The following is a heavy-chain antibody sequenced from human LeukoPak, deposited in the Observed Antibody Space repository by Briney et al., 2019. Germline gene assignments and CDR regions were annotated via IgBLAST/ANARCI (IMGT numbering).Heavy chain of an antibody. V-gene: IGHV3-30-3*01. CDR1: GFSFSYYA. CDR3: ARERLVDYYYYMDV. CDR2: ISYDGSNK. J-gene: IGHJ6*03. Sequence: GGSLRLSCAASGFSFSYYAMHWVRQAPGKGLEWVAVISYDGSNKYYADSVKGRFTTSRDNSKNTLYLQMNSLRAEDTAVYYRARERLVDYYYYMDVWGKGTTVTVSS. D-gene: IGHD6-6*01.